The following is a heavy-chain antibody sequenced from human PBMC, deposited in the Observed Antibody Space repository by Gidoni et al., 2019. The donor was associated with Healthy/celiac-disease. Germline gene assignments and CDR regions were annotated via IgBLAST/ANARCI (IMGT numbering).Heavy chain of an antibody. J-gene: IGHJ5*02. D-gene: IGHD6-13*01. V-gene: IGHV4-59*01. CDR3: ARERTLAAAGKKRYNWFDP. Sequence: PSLKSRVTISVDTSKNQFSLKLSSVTAADTAVYYCARERTLAAAGKKRYNWFDPWGQGTLVTVSS.